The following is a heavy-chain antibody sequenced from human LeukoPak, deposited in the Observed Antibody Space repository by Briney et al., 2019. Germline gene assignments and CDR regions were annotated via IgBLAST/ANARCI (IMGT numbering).Heavy chain of an antibody. CDR2: IYYSGST. CDR1: GGSISSSSYY. J-gene: IGHJ4*02. V-gene: IGHV4-39*07. CDR3: AREATYYYDSSGYVDY. Sequence: PSETLSLTCTVSGGSISSSSYYWGWIRQPPGKGLEWIGSIYYSGSTYYNPSLKSRVTISVDTSKNQFSLKLSSVTAADTAVYYCAREATYYYDSSGYVDYWGQGTLVTVSS. D-gene: IGHD3-22*01.